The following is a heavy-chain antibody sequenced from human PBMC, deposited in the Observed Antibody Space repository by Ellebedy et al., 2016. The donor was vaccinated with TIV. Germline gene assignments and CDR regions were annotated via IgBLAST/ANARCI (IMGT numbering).Heavy chain of an antibody. CDR3: GRWPHSGTYPVDS. J-gene: IGHJ4*02. Sequence: SETLSLTCTVSGDSVTRGSFYYTWIRQPPGKGLQWIGLIYHTGSTNYNPSLKSRVTISIDTSKNQFSLRLSSVTAADTAVYYCGRWPHSGTYPVDSWGQGTLVTVSS. CDR1: GDSVTRGSFY. CDR2: IYHTGST. D-gene: IGHD1-26*01. V-gene: IGHV4-61*01.